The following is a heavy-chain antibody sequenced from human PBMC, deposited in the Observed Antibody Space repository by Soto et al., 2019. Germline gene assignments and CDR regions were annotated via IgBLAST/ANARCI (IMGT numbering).Heavy chain of an antibody. V-gene: IGHV3-23*01. CDR1: GFSFSSFA. CDR2: IAGIGLNT. J-gene: IGHJ4*02. D-gene: IGHD3-22*01. Sequence: GGSLRLSCEASGFSFSSFAMSWVRQAPGKGLEWVSAIAGIGLNTYYADSVRGRFTISRENSKSTLFLEMSSLRVEDTAVYYCVKDARIYFDGAGSHGAFDSWGQGSLVTGSS. CDR3: VKDARIYFDGAGSHGAFDS.